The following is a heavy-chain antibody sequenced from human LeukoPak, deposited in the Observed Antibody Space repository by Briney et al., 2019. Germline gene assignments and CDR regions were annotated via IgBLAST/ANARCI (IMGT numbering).Heavy chain of an antibody. V-gene: IGHV4-31*03. CDR3: ARDALRSWFDP. CDR1: GGSISSGGYY. Sequence: SETLSLTCTVSGGSISSGGYYWSWIRQHPGKGLEWIGYIYYSGSTYYNPSLKSRVTISVDRSKNQFSLKLSSVTAADTAVYYSARDALRSWFDPWGQGTLVTVSS. J-gene: IGHJ5*02. CDR2: IYYSGST.